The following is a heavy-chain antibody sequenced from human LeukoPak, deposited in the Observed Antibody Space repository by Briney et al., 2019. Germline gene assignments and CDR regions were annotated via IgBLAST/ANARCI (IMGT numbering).Heavy chain of an antibody. D-gene: IGHD3-10*01. CDR2: IIPILGIA. Sequence: SVTVSCKASGGTFSSYAISWVRQAPGQGLEWMGRIIPILGIANYEQKFQGRVTITADKSTSTAYMELSSLRSEDTAVYYCAGSLWFGELLGGFDYWGQGTLVTVSS. V-gene: IGHV1-69*04. CDR3: AGSLWFGELLGGFDY. CDR1: GGTFSSYA. J-gene: IGHJ4*02.